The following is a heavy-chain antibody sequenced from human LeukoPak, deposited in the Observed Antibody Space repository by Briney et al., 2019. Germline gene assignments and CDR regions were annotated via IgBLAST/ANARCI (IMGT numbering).Heavy chain of an antibody. CDR3: ATDYGGNSGTDY. J-gene: IGHJ4*02. D-gene: IGHD4-23*01. CDR2: INQDGSAK. Sequence: PGGSLRLSCAASGFTFSNSWMSWLRQAPGKGLEWVANINQDGSAKYYVDSVKGRFTISRDSSKNTLYLQMNTLRAEDTAVYYCATDYGGNSGTDYWGQGTLVTVSS. CDR1: GFTFSNSW. V-gene: IGHV3-7*04.